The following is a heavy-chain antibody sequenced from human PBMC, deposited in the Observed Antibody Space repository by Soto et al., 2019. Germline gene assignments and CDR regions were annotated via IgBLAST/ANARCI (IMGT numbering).Heavy chain of an antibody. CDR3: AASYYAILTRHIAIDF. J-gene: IGHJ3*01. Sequence: SETLSLTCAVSGGSISSGGYSWSWIRQPPGKGLEWLGYASYSGSTNYNPSLRNRVTISVDTSKTQFSLNLTSVTAADTAMYFCAASYYAILTRHIAIDFWCHGTMVSGSS. CDR1: GGSISSGGYS. V-gene: IGHV4-61*08. CDR2: ASYSGST. D-gene: IGHD2-21*01.